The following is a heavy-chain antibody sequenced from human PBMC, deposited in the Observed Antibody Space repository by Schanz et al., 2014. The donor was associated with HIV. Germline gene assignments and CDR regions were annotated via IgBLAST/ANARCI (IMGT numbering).Heavy chain of an antibody. D-gene: IGHD3-3*01. CDR2: ISGSGNTI. J-gene: IGHJ6*02. Sequence: EVQLVESGGGLVQPGGSLRLSCAASGFTFRTYWMSWVRLAPGKGLEWVSYISGSGNTIYYADSVKGRFTISRDNAKNSLSLQMNSLRAEDTAVYYCARPDYDFWVDVWGQGTTVIVSS. CDR3: ARPDYDFWVDV. V-gene: IGHV3-48*04. CDR1: GFTFRTYW.